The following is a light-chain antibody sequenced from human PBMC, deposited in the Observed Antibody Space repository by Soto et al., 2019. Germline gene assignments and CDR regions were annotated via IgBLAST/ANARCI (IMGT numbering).Light chain of an antibody. CDR1: QSVGGD. CDR2: GAV. CDR3: QQYYAWPRT. V-gene: IGKV3-15*01. Sequence: EIVMTQSPVTLSVSLGERATLSCRASQSVGGDLAWYQQIPGQAPRLLIYGAVTRATGVAARFSGGGSGTEFTLTVDSLQSEDLAIYYCQQYYAWPRTFGQGTKLEI. J-gene: IGKJ2*01.